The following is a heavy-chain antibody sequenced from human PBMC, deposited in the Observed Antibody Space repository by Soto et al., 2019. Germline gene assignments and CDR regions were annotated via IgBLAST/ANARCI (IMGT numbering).Heavy chain of an antibody. CDR3: ARAALYNWNDVSWFDP. CDR1: DFTFSSYS. CDR2: ISSSSSTI. J-gene: IGHJ5*02. Sequence: EVQLVESGGGLVQPGGSLRLSCAASDFTFSSYSMNWVRQAPGKGLEWVSYISSSSSTIYYADSVKGRFNISRDNAKNSLYLQMNSLRAEDTAVYYCARAALYNWNDVSWFDPWGQGTLVTVSS. V-gene: IGHV3-48*01. D-gene: IGHD1-1*01.